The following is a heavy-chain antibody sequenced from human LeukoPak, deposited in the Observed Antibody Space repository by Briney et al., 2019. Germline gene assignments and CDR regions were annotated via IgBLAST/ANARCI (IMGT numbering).Heavy chain of an antibody. CDR2: IKHDGSEK. V-gene: IGHV3-7*01. CDR1: GFTFSRFW. Sequence: GGSLRLSCAASGFTFSRFWMTWVRQAPGKGLEWVANIKHDGSEKYYVDSVKGRFTISRDNAKNSLYLQMNSLRAEDTAVYYCARVVRYYYDSSGPDAFDIWGQGTMVTVSS. J-gene: IGHJ3*02. D-gene: IGHD3-22*01. CDR3: ARVVRYYYDSSGPDAFDI.